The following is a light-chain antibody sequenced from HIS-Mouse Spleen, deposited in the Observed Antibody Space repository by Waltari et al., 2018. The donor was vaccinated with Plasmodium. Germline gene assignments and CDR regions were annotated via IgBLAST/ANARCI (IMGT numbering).Light chain of an antibody. V-gene: IGLV2-23*01. Sequence: QSALTPPASVSGSPGQSITISCTGTSSDVGSYNLVSWYQQHPGKAPKLMIYEGSKRPSGVSNRFSGSKSGNTASLTISGLQAEDEADYYCCSYAGSRMVFGGGTKLTVL. CDR3: CSYAGSRMV. CDR2: EGS. J-gene: IGLJ2*01. CDR1: SSDVGSYNL.